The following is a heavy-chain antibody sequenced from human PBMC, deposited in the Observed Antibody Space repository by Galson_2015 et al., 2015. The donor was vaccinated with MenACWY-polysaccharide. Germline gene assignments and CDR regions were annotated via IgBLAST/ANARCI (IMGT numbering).Heavy chain of an antibody. J-gene: IGHJ5*02. CDR3: VRVPTYQQTEGNWFVP. CDR2: INPNSGAT. CDR1: GYTFTGNF. Sequence: SVKVSCKASGYTFTGNFIHWVRQAPGQGFEWMGWINPNSGATSYAQKFQDRVTMTRDTSINTAYMELHRLRSDDTAVYYCVRVPTYQQTEGNWFVPWSQGTPVTASS. D-gene: IGHD2-2*01. V-gene: IGHV1-2*02.